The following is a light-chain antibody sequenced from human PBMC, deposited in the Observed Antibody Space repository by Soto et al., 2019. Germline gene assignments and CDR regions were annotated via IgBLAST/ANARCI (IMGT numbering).Light chain of an antibody. J-gene: IGKJ5*01. CDR1: QGTSSY. Sequence: DLQLTQSPSFLSASVGDRVTITCRASQGTSSYLAWYQQKPGKAPKLLISAASTLQSGVPSRFSGSGSGTEFTLTISSLQPEDFATYYCQQLNSYPITFGQGTRLEIK. V-gene: IGKV1-9*01. CDR2: AAS. CDR3: QQLNSYPIT.